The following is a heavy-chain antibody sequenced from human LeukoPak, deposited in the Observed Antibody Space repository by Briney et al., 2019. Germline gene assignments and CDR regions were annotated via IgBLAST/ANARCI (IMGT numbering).Heavy chain of an antibody. D-gene: IGHD6-19*01. CDR2: IYTSGST. J-gene: IGHJ4*02. CDR1: GGSISSYY. V-gene: IGHV4-4*07. Sequence: KPSETLSLTCTVSGGSISSYYWSWIRQPAGKGLEWIGRIYTSGSTNYSPSLKSRVTMSVDTSKNQFSLKLSSVTAADTAVYYCARWVFSSGRYSFDYWGQGTLVTVSS. CDR3: ARWVFSSGRYSFDY.